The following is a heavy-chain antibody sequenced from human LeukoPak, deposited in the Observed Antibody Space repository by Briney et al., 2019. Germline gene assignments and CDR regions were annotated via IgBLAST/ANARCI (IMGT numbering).Heavy chain of an antibody. J-gene: IGHJ4*02. Sequence: SVKVSCKASGYTFTDYYMHWVRQAPGQGLEWMGRIIPILGIANYAQKFQGRVTITADKSTSTAYMELSSLRSEDTAVYYCARDQGYSYGVEYWGQGTLVTVSS. CDR1: GYTFTDYY. CDR3: ARDQGYSYGVEY. CDR2: IIPILGIA. V-gene: IGHV1-69*04. D-gene: IGHD5-18*01.